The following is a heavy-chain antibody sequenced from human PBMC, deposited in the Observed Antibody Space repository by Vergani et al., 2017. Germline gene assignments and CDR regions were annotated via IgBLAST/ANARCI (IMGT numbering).Heavy chain of an antibody. V-gene: IGHV4-34*01. D-gene: IGHD3-3*01. Sequence: QVQLQQWGAGLLKPSETLSLTCAVYGGSFSGYYWSWIRQPPRKGLEWIGEINHSGSTNYNPSLKSRVTISVDTSKNQFSLKLSSVTAADTAVYYCARVVGGWSGYYRLGWFDPWGQGTLVTVSS. CDR1: GGSFSGYY. J-gene: IGHJ5*02. CDR2: INHSGST. CDR3: ARVVGGWSGYYRLGWFDP.